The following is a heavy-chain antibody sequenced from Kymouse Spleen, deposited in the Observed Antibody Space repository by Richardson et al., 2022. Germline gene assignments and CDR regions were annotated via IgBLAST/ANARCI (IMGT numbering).Heavy chain of an antibody. Sequence: QVQLQESGPGLVKPSETLSLTCTVSGGSISSYYWSWIRQPPGKGLEWIGYIYYSGSTNYNPSLKSRVTISVDTSKNQFSLKLSSVTAADTAVYYCARVYGSGSPNWFDPWGQGTLVTVSS. CDR1: GGSISSYY. CDR2: IYYSGST. D-gene: IGHD3-10*01. J-gene: IGHJ5*02. CDR3: ARVYGSGSPNWFDP. V-gene: IGHV4-59*01.